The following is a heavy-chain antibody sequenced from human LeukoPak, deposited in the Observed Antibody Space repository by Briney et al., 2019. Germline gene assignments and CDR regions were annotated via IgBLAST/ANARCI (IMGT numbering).Heavy chain of an antibody. J-gene: IGHJ2*01. V-gene: IGHV4-59*01. CDR2: IHYSGST. Sequence: SETLSLTCTVSGGSICSYYWSWLRQPPGKGLEWIGYIHYSGSTNDNPSLKRGVTISIETCKNEISLRLPSVTAADTAVYYCAGYGNYWDWYFDLWGRGTLVTVSS. D-gene: IGHD4-11*01. CDR1: GGSICSYY. CDR3: AGYGNYWDWYFDL.